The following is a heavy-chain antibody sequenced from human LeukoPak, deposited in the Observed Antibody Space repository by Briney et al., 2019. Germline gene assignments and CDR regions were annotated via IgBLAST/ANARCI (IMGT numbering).Heavy chain of an antibody. CDR3: ARGATLVALDI. D-gene: IGHD2-15*01. Sequence: SETLSLTCTVCGGSISSSSYYWGWIRQPPGKGLEWIGSIYYSGSTYYNPSLKSRVTISVDTSKNQFSLKLSSVTAADTAVYYCARGATLVALDIWGQGTMVTVSS. CDR2: IYYSGST. J-gene: IGHJ3*02. V-gene: IGHV4-39*07. CDR1: GGSISSSSYY.